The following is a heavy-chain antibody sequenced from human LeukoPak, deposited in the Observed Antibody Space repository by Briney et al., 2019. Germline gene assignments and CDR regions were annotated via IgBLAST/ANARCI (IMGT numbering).Heavy chain of an antibody. J-gene: IGHJ5*02. CDR2: XXPIFGTA. D-gene: IGHD2-2*01. Sequence: KXXXKASXXXXXXXAXXWVXXXPXXXXEXXXXXXPIFGTANYAQKFQGRVTITADESTSTAYMELSSLRSEDTAVYYCARGGEAVVPAAPFDPWGQGTLVTVSS. V-gene: IGHV1-69*01. CDR3: ARGGEAVVPAAPFDP. CDR1: XXXXXXXA.